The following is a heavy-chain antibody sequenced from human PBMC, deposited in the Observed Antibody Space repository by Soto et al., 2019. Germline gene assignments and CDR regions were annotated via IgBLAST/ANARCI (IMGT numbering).Heavy chain of an antibody. D-gene: IGHD6-13*01. Sequence: QTLTLTFAISGDSVSSSSVTWNWIRQSPSRGLEWLGRTYYRSKWYNDYAESVKSRITINPDTSKNELSLQLNSVTPEDTAIYYCVRLVGNSWLDYWGQGTQVTVSS. V-gene: IGHV6-1*01. CDR1: GDSVSSSSVT. CDR3: VRLVGNSWLDY. CDR2: TYYRSKWYN. J-gene: IGHJ4*02.